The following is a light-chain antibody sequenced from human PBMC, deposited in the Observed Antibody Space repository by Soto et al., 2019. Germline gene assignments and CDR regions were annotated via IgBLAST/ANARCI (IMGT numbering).Light chain of an antibody. V-gene: IGKV2-28*01. Sequence: EIVLTQSPLSLPVTPXEPASISCRSSRNLLHSNGYYYLDWYLQKPGQSPQLLIYLGSNRASGVPDRFSGSGSGTDFTLTISRVEAEDVGVYFSAHSLATPFTFGGGTKVDIK. CDR3: AHSLATPFT. CDR1: RNLLHSNGYYY. J-gene: IGKJ4*01. CDR2: LGS.